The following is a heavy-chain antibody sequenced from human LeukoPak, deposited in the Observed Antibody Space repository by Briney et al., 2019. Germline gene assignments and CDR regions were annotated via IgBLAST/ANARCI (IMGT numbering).Heavy chain of an antibody. V-gene: IGHV4-4*02. D-gene: IGHD1-26*01. CDR1: GVSISSSNW. CDR3: ARARIVGATRGFDY. Sequence: SGTLSLTCAISGVSISSSNWWSWVRQPPGKGLEWIGEIYHSGSTNYIPSLKSRVTISVDKSKNQFSLKLSSVTAADTAVYYCARARIVGATRGFDYWGQGTLVTVSS. CDR2: IYHSGST. J-gene: IGHJ4*02.